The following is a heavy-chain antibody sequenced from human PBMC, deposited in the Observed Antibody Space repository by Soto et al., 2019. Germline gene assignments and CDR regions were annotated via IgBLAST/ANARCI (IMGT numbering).Heavy chain of an antibody. CDR2: IVVGSGNT. CDR3: AAVGYSSGWYGDGLDY. D-gene: IGHD6-19*01. V-gene: IGHV1-58*02. J-gene: IGHJ4*02. CDR1: GFTFTSSA. Sequence: GASVKVSCKASGFTFTSSAMQWVRQARGQRLEWIGWIVVGSGNTNYAQKFQERVTITRDMSTSTAYMELSSLRSEDTAVYYCAAVGYSSGWYGDGLDYWGQATLVSVSS.